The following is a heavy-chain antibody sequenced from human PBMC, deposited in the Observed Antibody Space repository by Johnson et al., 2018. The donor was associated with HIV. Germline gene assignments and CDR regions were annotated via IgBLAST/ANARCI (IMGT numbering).Heavy chain of an antibody. J-gene: IGHJ3*02. CDR2: INWNGGST. Sequence: EVQLVESGGGLERPGGSLRLSCAASGLFFDDHGMTWVRQPPGRGLEWVSGINWNGGSTGSTDSVKGRFTISRDNAKNSLYLQMSSLRAEDTAVYYCVRDTEREAFDIWGQGTMVTVSS. CDR1: GLFFDDHG. CDR3: VRDTEREAFDI. V-gene: IGHV3-20*04. D-gene: IGHD2-8*02.